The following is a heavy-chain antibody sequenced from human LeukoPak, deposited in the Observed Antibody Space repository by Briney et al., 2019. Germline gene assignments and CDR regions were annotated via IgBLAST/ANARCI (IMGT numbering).Heavy chain of an antibody. CDR2: IYYSGST. V-gene: IGHV4-59*11. CDR1: GGSISSHY. D-gene: IGHD3-3*01. Sequence: SETLSLTCTVSGGSISSHYWSWIRQPPGKGLEWIGYIYYSGSTNYNPSLKGRVTISVDTSKNEFSLKLTSVTAADTAVYYCARQTIYTISNWFDPWGQGTLVTVSS. CDR3: ARQTIYTISNWFDP. J-gene: IGHJ5*02.